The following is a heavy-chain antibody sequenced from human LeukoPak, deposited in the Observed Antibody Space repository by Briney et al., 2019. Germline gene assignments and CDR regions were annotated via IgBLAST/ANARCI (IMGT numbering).Heavy chain of an antibody. J-gene: IGHJ4*02. D-gene: IGHD2-21*02. V-gene: IGHV1-24*01. CDR3: ATDFLYCGGDCYSGY. CDR2: FDPEDGET. Sequence: ASVKVSCKASGYTFTGYYMHWVRQAPGQGLEWMGGFDPEDGETIYAQKFQGRVTMTEDTSTDTAYMELSSLRSEDTAVYYCATDFLYCGGDCYSGYWGQGTLVTVSS. CDR1: GYTFTGYY.